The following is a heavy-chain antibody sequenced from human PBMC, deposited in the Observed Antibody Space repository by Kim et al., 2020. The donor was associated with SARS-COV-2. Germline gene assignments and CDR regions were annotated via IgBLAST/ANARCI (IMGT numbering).Heavy chain of an antibody. Sequence: ASAKVSCKASGYTFTSYAMHWVRQAPGQRLEWMGWINAGNGNTKYSQKFQGRVTITRDTSASTAYMELSSLRSEDTAVYYCARVGQLSTFDYWGQGTLVTVSS. CDR2: INAGNGNT. CDR1: GYTFTSYA. J-gene: IGHJ4*02. CDR3: ARVGQLSTFDY. D-gene: IGHD6-13*01. V-gene: IGHV1-3*01.